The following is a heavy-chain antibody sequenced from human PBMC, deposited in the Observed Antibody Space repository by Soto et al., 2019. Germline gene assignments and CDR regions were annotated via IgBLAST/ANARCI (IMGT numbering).Heavy chain of an antibody. V-gene: IGHV1-69*12. Sequence: QVQMVQSGAEVKKPGSSVKVSCKASGGTFSSYAISWVRQAPGQGLEWMGGIIPIFGTADYAQKFQGRVTITADESTSTAYMELSSLRSEDTAVYYCARQVDPGGYYYYGMDVWGQGTTVTVSS. CDR2: IIPIFGTA. CDR3: ARQVDPGGYYYYGMDV. J-gene: IGHJ6*02. D-gene: IGHD3-10*01. CDR1: GGTFSSYA.